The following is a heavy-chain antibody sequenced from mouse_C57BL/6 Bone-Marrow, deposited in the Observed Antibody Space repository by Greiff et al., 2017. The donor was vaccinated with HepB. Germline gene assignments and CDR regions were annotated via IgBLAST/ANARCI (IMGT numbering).Heavy chain of an antibody. Sequence: QVQLQQSGAELVRPGASVTLSCKASGYTFTDYEMHWVKQTPVHGLEWIGAIDPETGGTAYNQKFKGKAILTADKSSSTAYMELRSLTSEDSAVYYCTRRDTTVGGAYWGQGTLVTVSA. CDR3: TRRDTTVGGAY. CDR1: GYTFTDYE. V-gene: IGHV1-15*01. CDR2: IDPETGGT. J-gene: IGHJ3*01. D-gene: IGHD1-1*01.